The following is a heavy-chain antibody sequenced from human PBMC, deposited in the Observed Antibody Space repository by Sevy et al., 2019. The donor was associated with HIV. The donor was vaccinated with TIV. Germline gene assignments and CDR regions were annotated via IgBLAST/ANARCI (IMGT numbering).Heavy chain of an antibody. CDR2: ISHSGGST. V-gene: IGHV3-23*01. D-gene: IGHD3-22*01. CDR1: GFSFSMKA. Sequence: GGSLRLSCAASGFSFSMKAMSWVRRAPGKGLEWVSAISHSGGSTFYTDSVRGRFTISRDNAKNSLYLQMNSLRAEDTAVYYCARDRRTLNYYASSGYNYYFDYWGQGTLVTVSS. J-gene: IGHJ4*02. CDR3: ARDRRTLNYYASSGYNYYFDY.